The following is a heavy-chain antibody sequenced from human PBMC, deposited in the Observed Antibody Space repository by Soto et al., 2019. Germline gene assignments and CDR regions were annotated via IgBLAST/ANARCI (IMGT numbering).Heavy chain of an antibody. CDR1: GYSISLGYY. D-gene: IGHD1-26*01. Sequence: SETLSLTCAVSGYSISLGYYWGWIRQPPGKGLEWIGSIYHSGNTYYNPSLKSRVSISLDTSKNHFSLELTSVTAADTAVYYCAKAGSYSGSSGRVDYWGQGILVTVSS. CDR2: IYHSGNT. CDR3: AKAGSYSGSSGRVDY. V-gene: IGHV4-38-2*01. J-gene: IGHJ4*02.